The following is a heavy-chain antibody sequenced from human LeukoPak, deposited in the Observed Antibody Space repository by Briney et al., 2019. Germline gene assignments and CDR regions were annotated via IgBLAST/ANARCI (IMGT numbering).Heavy chain of an antibody. CDR3: ARVVQSTDSSGFYLPEYFQH. D-gene: IGHD3-22*01. V-gene: IGHV4-39*07. J-gene: IGHJ1*01. Sequence: KPSETLSLTCTVSGGSISSSSYYWGWIRQPPGKGLEWIGSIYHSGSTYYNPSLKSRVTISVDTSKNQFSLKLRSVTAADTAVYYCARVVQSTDSSGFYLPEYFQHWGQGTLVTVSS. CDR2: IYHSGST. CDR1: GGSISSSSYY.